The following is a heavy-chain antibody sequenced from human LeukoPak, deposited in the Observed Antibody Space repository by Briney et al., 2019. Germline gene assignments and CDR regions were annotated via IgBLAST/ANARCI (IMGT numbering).Heavy chain of an antibody. Sequence: GGSLRLSCAASGFTFSIYGMHWVRQAPGKGLEWVAVISYDGSNKYYADSVKGRFTISRDNSKSTLYLQMNSLRAEDTAMYYCAKGQVQLDYLGDFDYWGQGTLVTVSS. D-gene: IGHD1-1*01. CDR1: GFTFSIYG. J-gene: IGHJ4*02. CDR3: AKGQVQLDYLGDFDY. CDR2: ISYDGSNK. V-gene: IGHV3-30*18.